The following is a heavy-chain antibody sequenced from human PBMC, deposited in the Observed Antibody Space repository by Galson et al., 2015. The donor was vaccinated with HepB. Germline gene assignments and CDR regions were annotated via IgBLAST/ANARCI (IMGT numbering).Heavy chain of an antibody. V-gene: IGHV1-24*01. CDR1: GYTLTELS. J-gene: IGHJ4*02. CDR3: ATGSGVTTGDYFDY. CDR2: FDPEDGET. Sequence: SVKVSCKVSGYTLTELSMHWVRQAPGKGLEWMGGFDPEDGETIYAQKFQGRVTMTEDTSTDTAYMELSSLRSEDTAVYYCATGSGVTTGDYFDYWGQGTLVTVSS. D-gene: IGHD4-17*01.